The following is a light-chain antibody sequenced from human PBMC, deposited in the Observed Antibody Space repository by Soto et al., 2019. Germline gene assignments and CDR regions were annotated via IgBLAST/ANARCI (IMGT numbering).Light chain of an antibody. CDR1: SSDVGVYNY. CDR3: NSYTGSSTYV. Sequence: QSVLTQPASVSGSPGQSITISCTGTSSDVGVYNYVSWYQQHPGKAPKLMIYEVSNRPSGVPNRFSGSKSGNTASLTISGLQAEDEADYYCNSYTGSSTYVFGTGTKVTAL. CDR2: EVS. J-gene: IGLJ1*01. V-gene: IGLV2-14*01.